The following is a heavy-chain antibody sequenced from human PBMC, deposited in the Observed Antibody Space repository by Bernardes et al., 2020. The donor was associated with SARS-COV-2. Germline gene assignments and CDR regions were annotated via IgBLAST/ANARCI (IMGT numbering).Heavy chain of an antibody. V-gene: IGHV4-31*03. J-gene: IGHJ6*02. CDR2: IYYSGST. D-gene: IGHD3-9*01. Sequence: SETLSLTCTVSGGSISSGGYYWSWLRQHPGKGLEWIGYIYYSGSTYYNPSLKSRVTISVDTSKNQFSLKLSSVTAADTAVYYCARDSLKDWRYGKYYYYGMDVWGQGTTVTVSS. CDR3: ARDSLKDWRYGKYYYYGMDV. CDR1: GGSISSGGYY.